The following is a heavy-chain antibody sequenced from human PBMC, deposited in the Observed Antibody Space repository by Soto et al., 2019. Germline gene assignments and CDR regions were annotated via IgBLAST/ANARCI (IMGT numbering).Heavy chain of an antibody. J-gene: IGHJ4*02. V-gene: IGHV3-21*01. CDR3: ASPEYYYDTSGWYY. CDR2: ISSSSSYI. CDR1: GFTFSTYS. D-gene: IGHD3-22*01. Sequence: EVQLVESGGGLVKPGGSRRLSCAASGFTFSTYSMNWVRQAPGKGLEWVSSISSSSSYIYYADSVKGRFTISRDNAKNSLYLQMTSLRAEDTAVYYCASPEYYYDTSGWYYWGQGTLVTVSS.